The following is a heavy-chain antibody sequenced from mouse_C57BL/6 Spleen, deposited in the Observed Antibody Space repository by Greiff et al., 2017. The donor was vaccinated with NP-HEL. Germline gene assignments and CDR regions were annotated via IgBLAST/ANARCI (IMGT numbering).Heavy chain of an antibody. D-gene: IGHD1-1*01. V-gene: IGHV1-54*01. CDR2: INPGSGGT. Sequence: QVQLKQSGAELVRPGTSVKVSCKASGYAFTNYLIEWVKQRPGQGLEWIGVINPGSGGTNYNEKFKGKATLTADKSSSTAYMQLSSLTSEDSAVYFCARSGTTVRDYWGQGTTLTVSS. CDR3: ARSGTTVRDY. J-gene: IGHJ2*01. CDR1: GYAFTNYL.